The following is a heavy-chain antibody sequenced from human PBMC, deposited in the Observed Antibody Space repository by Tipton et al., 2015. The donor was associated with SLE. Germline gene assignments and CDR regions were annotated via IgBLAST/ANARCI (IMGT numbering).Heavy chain of an antibody. J-gene: IGHJ4*02. V-gene: IGHV4-39*07. Sequence: SRVTISVDTSKNQFSLKLSSVTAADTAVYYCARDGVDSSGYPYYFDYWGQGTLVTVSS. CDR3: ARDGVDSSGYPYYFDY. D-gene: IGHD3-22*01.